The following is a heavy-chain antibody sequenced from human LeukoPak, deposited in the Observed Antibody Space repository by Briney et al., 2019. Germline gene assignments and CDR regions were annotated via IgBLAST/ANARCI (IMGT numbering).Heavy chain of an antibody. CDR3: AKALHLWDYYYGMDV. Sequence: GGPLRLSCAPSGFTFTSYAMSWVRQAPGKGLEWVSAISGSGGSTYYADSVKGRFTISRDNSKNTLYLQMNSLRAEDTAVYYCAKALHLWDYYYGMDVWGQGTTVTVSS. CDR2: ISGSGGST. D-gene: IGHD4-11*01. V-gene: IGHV3-23*01. CDR1: GFTFTSYA. J-gene: IGHJ6*02.